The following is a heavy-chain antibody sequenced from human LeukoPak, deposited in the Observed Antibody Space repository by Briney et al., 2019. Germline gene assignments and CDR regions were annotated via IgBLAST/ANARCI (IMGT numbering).Heavy chain of an antibody. CDR3: ARSDI. Sequence: SGGSLRLSCVASGFTFSSYGMHWVRQAPGKGLEWVAFISYDGSNENIADSVKGRFIISRDNSKNTLYLQMNSLRAEDTAVYYCARSDIWGQGTMVTVSS. J-gene: IGHJ3*02. V-gene: IGHV3-30*03. CDR2: ISYDGSNE. CDR1: GFTFSSYG.